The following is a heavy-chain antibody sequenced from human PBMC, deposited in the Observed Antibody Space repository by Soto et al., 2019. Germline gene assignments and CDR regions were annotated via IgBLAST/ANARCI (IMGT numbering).Heavy chain of an antibody. CDR3: ARGVIQLLPDARFDP. Sequence: SEVLSVTCTDPGGSISSYYWSWIRQPPGKGLEWIGYIYYSGSTNYNPSLKSRVTISVDTSKNQFSLKLSSVTAADTAVYYCARGVIQLLPDARFDPWGQGTLVTVS. CDR2: IYYSGST. CDR1: GGSISSYY. V-gene: IGHV4-59*01. J-gene: IGHJ5*02. D-gene: IGHD2-15*01.